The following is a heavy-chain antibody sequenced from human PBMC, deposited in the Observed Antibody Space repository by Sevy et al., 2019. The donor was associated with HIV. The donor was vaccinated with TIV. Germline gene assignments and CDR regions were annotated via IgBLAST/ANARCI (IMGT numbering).Heavy chain of an antibody. D-gene: IGHD2-15*01. CDR1: GFTFSNYA. CDR2: ISGSGGNS. V-gene: IGHV3-23*01. Sequence: GGSLRLSCAASGFTFSNYAMSWVRQAPGKGLEWVSLISGSGGNSYCADSVKGRFTISRDNSKNTLYWQMNSLRAEDTAVYHCAKDRYCSGGRCPYDAVDIWGQGTMVTVSS. CDR3: AKDRYCSGGRCPYDAVDI. J-gene: IGHJ3*02.